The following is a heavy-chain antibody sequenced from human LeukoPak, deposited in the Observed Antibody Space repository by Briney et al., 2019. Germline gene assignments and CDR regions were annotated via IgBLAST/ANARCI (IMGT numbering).Heavy chain of an antibody. CDR2: IYYSVST. CDR1: GGSISRYY. V-gene: IGHV4-59*08. J-gene: IGHJ3*02. D-gene: IGHD2-21*01. CDR3: ARHWGGLDAFDI. Sequence: PSETLSLTCTVSGGSISRYYWSWVREPPGKGRGWSGDIYYSVSTNYNPSLKSRVTISVDTSKNQFSLKLSSVTAADTAVYYCARHWGGLDAFDIWGQGTMVTVSS.